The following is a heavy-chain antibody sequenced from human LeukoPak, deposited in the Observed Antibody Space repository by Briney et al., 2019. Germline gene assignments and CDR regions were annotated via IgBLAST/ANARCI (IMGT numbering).Heavy chain of an antibody. CDR1: GGSFSGYY. CDR3: ARGGTAYYDILTGYYPNSFYYGMDV. Sequence: SETPSLTCAVYGGSFSGYYWSWIRQPPGKGLEWIGEINHSGSTNYNPSLKSRVTISVDTSKNQFSLKLSSVTAADTAVYYCARGGTAYYDILTGYYPNSFYYGMDVWGQGTTVTVSS. CDR2: INHSGST. D-gene: IGHD3-9*01. V-gene: IGHV4-34*01. J-gene: IGHJ6*02.